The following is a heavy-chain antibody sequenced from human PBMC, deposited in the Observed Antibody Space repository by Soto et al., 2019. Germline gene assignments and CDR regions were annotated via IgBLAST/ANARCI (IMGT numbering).Heavy chain of an antibody. CDR2: IYHSGST. Sequence: QVQLQESGPGLVKPSQTLSLTCTVSGGSISSGTHFWSWIRQQPGQGLEWIGYIYHSGSTYYNPSLKTRVTISLDTSKNQFSLKLNSVTAADSAVYFCARDDCSGVGCHPDSWGQGTLVTVSS. J-gene: IGHJ5*01. D-gene: IGHD2-15*01. V-gene: IGHV4-31*03. CDR3: ARDDCSGVGCHPDS. CDR1: GGSISSGTHF.